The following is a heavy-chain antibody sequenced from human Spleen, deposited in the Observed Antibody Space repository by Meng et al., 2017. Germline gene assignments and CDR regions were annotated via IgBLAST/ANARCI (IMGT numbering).Heavy chain of an antibody. V-gene: IGHV3-23*01. CDR2: ISGSGGST. J-gene: IGHJ6*02. D-gene: IGHD3-22*01. Sequence: GESLKISCAASGFYFNNAWMSWVRQAPGKGLEWVSAISGSGGSTYYADSVKGRFTISRDNSKNTLYLQMNSLRAEDTAVYYCAKSRDSSGYYYYYYYYGMDVWGQGTTVTVSS. CDR1: GFYFNNAW. CDR3: AKSRDSSGYYYYYYYYGMDV.